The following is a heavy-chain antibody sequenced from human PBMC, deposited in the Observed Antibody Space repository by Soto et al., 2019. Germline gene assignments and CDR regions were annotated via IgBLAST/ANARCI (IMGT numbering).Heavy chain of an antibody. CDR2: ISGSGGNT. D-gene: IGHD2-15*01. V-gene: IGHV3-23*01. J-gene: IGHJ6*03. CDR3: AKTFSGSSHYYYYMDV. CDR1: GFTFRNSA. Sequence: GGSLRLSCAASGFTFRNSAMSWVRQAPGKGLEWVSGISGSGGNTYYADSVKGRFTMSRDNSKNTLFLQMNSLRVEDTAVYYCAKTFSGSSHYYYYMDVWGKGTTVTVSS.